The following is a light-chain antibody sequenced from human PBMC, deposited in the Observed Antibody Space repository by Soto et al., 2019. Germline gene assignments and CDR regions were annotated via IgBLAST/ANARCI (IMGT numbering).Light chain of an antibody. J-gene: IGLJ2*01. Sequence: QSVLTQPPSVSAAPGQKVTISCSGSSSNIGNNYVSWYQHLPGTAPKLLIYDNNERPSGIPDRFSGSKSGTSATLGITVLQTGDEADYYCGTWDTSLSAVVFGGGTKVTVL. CDR1: SSNIGNNY. CDR3: GTWDTSLSAVV. V-gene: IGLV1-51*01. CDR2: DNN.